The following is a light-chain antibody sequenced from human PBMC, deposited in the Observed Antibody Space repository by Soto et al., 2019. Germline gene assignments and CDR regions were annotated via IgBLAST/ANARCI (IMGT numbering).Light chain of an antibody. CDR1: QSVSSSY. CDR2: GAS. CDR3: QQYGSSSPTT. V-gene: IGKV3-20*01. J-gene: IGKJ1*01. Sequence: EIVLTQSPGTLSLSPGERATLSCRASQSVSSSYLAWYQQKPGQAPRLLIYGASNRATGIPARFSGSGSGTEFTLTISSLQSEDFAVYYCQQYGSSSPTTFGQGTKVDIK.